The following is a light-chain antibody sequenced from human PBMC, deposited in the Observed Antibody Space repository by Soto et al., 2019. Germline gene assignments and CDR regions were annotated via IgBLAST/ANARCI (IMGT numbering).Light chain of an antibody. CDR2: DVS. J-gene: IGLJ1*01. CDR1: SIDVGGYNY. Sequence: QSVLTQAASVSGSPGQWITISCPGTSIDVGGYNYVSWYQQHPGKAPKLMIYDVSNRPSGVSNRFSGSKSGNTASLTISGLQAEDEADYYCSSYTSSSTLYVFGTGTKVTVL. V-gene: IGLV2-14*01. CDR3: SSYTSSSTLYV.